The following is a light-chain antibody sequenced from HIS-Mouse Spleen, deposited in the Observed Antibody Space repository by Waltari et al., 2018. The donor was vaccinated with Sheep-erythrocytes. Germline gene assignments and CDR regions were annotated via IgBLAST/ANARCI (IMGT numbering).Light chain of an antibody. J-gene: IGKJ4*01. Sequence: EIVLTQYPATLSLSPGERATLSCRASQSVSIYLAWYQQNPGQAPRLLIYDASNRATGIPARFSGSGSGTDFTLTISSLEPEDFAVYYCQQRSNWLTFGGGTKVEIK. V-gene: IGKV3-11*01. CDR2: DAS. CDR3: QQRSNWLT. CDR1: QSVSIY.